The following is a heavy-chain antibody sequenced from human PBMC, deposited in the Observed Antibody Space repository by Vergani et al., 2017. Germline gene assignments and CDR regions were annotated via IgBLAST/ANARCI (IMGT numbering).Heavy chain of an antibody. V-gene: IGHV3-30*18. CDR2: ISYDGSKK. D-gene: IGHD6-19*01. CDR3: AKDWVSRDDLPDSSGWI. J-gene: IGHJ4*02. Sequence: QVQLVESGGGVVQPGRSLRLSCAASGFTFSSYGMHWVRQAPGKGLEWVAVISYDGSKKYYADSVKGRFTISRDNSNNTLYLQMNSLRAEDTAVYYCAKDWVSRDDLPDSSGWIWGQGTLVTVSS. CDR1: GFTFSSYG.